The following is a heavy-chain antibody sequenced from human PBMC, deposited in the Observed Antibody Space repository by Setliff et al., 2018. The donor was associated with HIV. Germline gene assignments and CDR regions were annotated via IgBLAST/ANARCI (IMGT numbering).Heavy chain of an antibody. CDR2: ITASGGA. V-gene: IGHV4-61*09. J-gene: IGHJ5*02. CDR1: GGSIWSGSYY. D-gene: IGHD3-3*01. Sequence: KASETLSLTCTVSGGSIWSGSYYWTWIRQPAGKGLEWIGHITASGGATYNPSAKSRVSISLGSPSSEFSLRLTSVSAADTAVYYCARAVVFASGNFWFDPWGPGALVTAPQ. CDR3: ARAVVFASGNFWFDP.